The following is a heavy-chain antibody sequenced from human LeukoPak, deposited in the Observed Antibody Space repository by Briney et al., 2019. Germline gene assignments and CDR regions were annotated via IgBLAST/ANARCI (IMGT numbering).Heavy chain of an antibody. CDR3: AKRGVVIRVILVGFHKEAYYFDS. CDR2: ISSSAGST. V-gene: IGHV3-23*01. CDR1: GITLSNYG. D-gene: IGHD3-22*01. Sequence: GGSLRLSCAVSGITLSNYGMSWVRQAPGKGLEWVAGISSSAGSTNYADSVKGRFTISRDNPKNTLFLQMNSLRAEDTAVYFCAKRGVVIRVILVGFHKEAYYFDSWGQGALVTVSS. J-gene: IGHJ4*02.